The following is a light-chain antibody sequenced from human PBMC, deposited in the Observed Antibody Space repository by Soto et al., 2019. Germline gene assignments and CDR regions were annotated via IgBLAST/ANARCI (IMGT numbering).Light chain of an antibody. CDR2: GNS. Sequence: QSVLTQPPSVSGAPGQRVTISCTGSSSNIGAGYDVHWYQQLPGTAPKLLIYGNSNRPSGVPDRFSGSKSGTSASLAITGLQDADEAGYYCPSYDSSLRGWVFGGGTKLTVL. J-gene: IGLJ3*02. V-gene: IGLV1-40*01. CDR1: SSNIGAGYD. CDR3: PSYDSSLRGWV.